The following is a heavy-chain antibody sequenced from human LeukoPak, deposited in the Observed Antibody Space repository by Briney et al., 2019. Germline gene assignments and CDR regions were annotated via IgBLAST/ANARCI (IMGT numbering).Heavy chain of an antibody. Sequence: GESLKISCKVSGYSFTNNWHGWVRQMPGKGLEWMGIIFPSDSDTRYSPSFQGQVTISADKSISTAYLQWSSLKASDTAMYYCARSSGSFSKSFDSWGQGTLVTVSS. D-gene: IGHD1-26*01. V-gene: IGHV5-51*01. J-gene: IGHJ4*02. CDR2: IFPSDSDT. CDR1: GYSFTNNW. CDR3: ARSSGSFSKSFDS.